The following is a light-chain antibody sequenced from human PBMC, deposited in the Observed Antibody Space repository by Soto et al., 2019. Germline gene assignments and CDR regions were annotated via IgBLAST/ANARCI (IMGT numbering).Light chain of an antibody. J-gene: IGKJ5*01. CDR3: QSYNTARPT. CDR1: ESVSGSY. Sequence: PGERAALSCRSSESVSGSYIAWYQQKVGQSPRLLIYGASNRATGIPDRFSGSGSGTDFTLTISGLQPEDLATYYCQSYNTARPTFGQGTRLEIK. CDR2: GAS. V-gene: IGKV3-20*01.